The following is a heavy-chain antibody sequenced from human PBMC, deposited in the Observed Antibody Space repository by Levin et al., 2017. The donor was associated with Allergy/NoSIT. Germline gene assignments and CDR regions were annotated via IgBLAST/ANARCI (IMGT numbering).Heavy chain of an antibody. CDR2: IYYSGTT. CDR3: ARPYDYTSKIYG. D-gene: IGHD3-3*01. J-gene: IGHJ4*02. CDR1: GGSIINSYYY. Sequence: PSETLSLTCTVSGGSIINSYYYWGWIRQPPGKGLEWIGNIYYSGTTYYNPSLRSRVTISVDTSKNQFSLKLSSVTAADTAVYFCARPYDYTSKIYGWGQGTLVTVSS. V-gene: IGHV4-39*01.